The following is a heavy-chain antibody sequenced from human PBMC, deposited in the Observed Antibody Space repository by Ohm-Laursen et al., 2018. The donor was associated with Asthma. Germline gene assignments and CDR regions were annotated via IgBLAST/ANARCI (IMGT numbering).Heavy chain of an antibody. Sequence: SETLSLTCTVSGGSISSGGYYWSWIRQHPGKGLEWIGYIYYSGSTYYNPSLKSRATISVDTSKNQFSLKLSSVTAADTAVYYCARVISSSGLDYWGQGTLVTVSS. V-gene: IGHV4-31*03. J-gene: IGHJ4*02. CDR2: IYYSGST. D-gene: IGHD3-22*01. CDR3: ARVISSSGLDY. CDR1: GGSISSGGYY.